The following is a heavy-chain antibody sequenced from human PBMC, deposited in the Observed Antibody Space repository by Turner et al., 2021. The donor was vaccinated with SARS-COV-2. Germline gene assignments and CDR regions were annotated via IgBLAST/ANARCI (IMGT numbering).Heavy chain of an antibody. D-gene: IGHD2-2*01. J-gene: IGHJ5*02. V-gene: IGHV1-46*01. Sequence: VQLVQSGAEVKKPGASVKVSCKASGYTFISYYMNWVRRAPGQGLEWVGTINLSAGATNYPQKFQGRVTMTRDTSTSTVYMELRSLRYEDTAVYYCAREVPRSTNFDHWGQGTLVTVSS. CDR3: AREVPRSTNFDH. CDR1: GYTFISYY. CDR2: INLSAGAT.